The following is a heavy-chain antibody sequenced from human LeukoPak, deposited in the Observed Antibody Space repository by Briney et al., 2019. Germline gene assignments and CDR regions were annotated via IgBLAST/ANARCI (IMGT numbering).Heavy chain of an antibody. CDR2: TSSSDPGT. J-gene: IGHJ4*02. D-gene: IGHD1-26*01. CDR3: AKDPRGLGGELNFDY. V-gene: IGHV3-23*01. CDR1: GFPLSSYA. Sequence: PGGSLRLSCAASGFPLSSYAMSWVRQASGKGLEWVSATSSSDPGTYYADSVRGRFTISRDNSKNTLYLQLNSLRAEDTAVYYCAKDPRGLGGELNFDYWGQGTLVTVSS.